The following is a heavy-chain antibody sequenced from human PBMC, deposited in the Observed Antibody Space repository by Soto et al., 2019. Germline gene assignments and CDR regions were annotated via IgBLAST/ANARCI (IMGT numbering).Heavy chain of an antibody. CDR1: GFTFSSYG. D-gene: IGHD2-2*01. V-gene: IGHV3-30*18. CDR2: ISYDGSNK. J-gene: IGHJ4*02. CDR3: AKAQKGGYCSSTSCEPFDY. Sequence: GGSLRLSCAASGFTFSSYGMHWVRQAPGKWLEWVAVISYDGSNKYYADSVKGRFTISRDNSKNTLYLQMNSLRAEDTAVYYCAKAQKGGYCSSTSCEPFDYWGQGXLVTVSS.